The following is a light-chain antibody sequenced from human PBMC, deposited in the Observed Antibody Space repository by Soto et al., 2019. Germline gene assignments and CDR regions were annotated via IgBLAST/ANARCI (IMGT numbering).Light chain of an antibody. CDR1: SSDVGGYNY. Sequence: QSALTQPASVSGSPGQSITISCTGTSSDVGGYNYVSWYQQHPGKAPKLMIYDVSYRPSGVSDRFSGSKSGNTASLTISGLQAEDEADYYCSSYTSRSLYVFGTGTRSPS. CDR2: DVS. CDR3: SSYTSRSLYV. V-gene: IGLV2-14*03. J-gene: IGLJ1*01.